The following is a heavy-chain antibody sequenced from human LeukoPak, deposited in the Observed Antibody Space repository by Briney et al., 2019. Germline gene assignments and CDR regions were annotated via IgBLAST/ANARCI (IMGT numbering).Heavy chain of an antibody. J-gene: IGHJ3*02. CDR1: GFTVSSNY. CDR2: IYSAGGT. D-gene: IGHD1-1*01. V-gene: IGHV3-66*01. Sequence: GGTLRLSCAASGFTVSSNYMTWVRQAPGKGLEWVSLIYSAGGTSYTDSVRGRFTISRDNSKKPLYLQMNSLRAEDTAVYYCARIETVADAFDMWGQGTLVT. CDR3: ARIETVADAFDM.